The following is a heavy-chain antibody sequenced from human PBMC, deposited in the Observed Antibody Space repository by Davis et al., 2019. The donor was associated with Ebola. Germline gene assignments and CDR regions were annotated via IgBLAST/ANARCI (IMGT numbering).Heavy chain of an antibody. CDR3: ARVGLSSGWTFDS. D-gene: IGHD6-19*01. CDR2: VNDGGGG. Sequence: MPSETLSLTCAVYGESSSGYYWSWIRQSPEKGLEWIGEVNDGGGGTYNPSLKSRVTISIDKLRNQFSLKLNSVTAADTAVYYCARVGLSSGWTFDSWGQGTLVIVSS. CDR1: GESSSGYY. J-gene: IGHJ4*02. V-gene: IGHV4-34*01.